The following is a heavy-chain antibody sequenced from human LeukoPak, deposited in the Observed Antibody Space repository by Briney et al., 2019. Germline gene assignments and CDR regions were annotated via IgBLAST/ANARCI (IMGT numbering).Heavy chain of an antibody. V-gene: IGHV3-21*01. J-gene: IGHJ4*02. CDR2: ISSSSSYI. D-gene: IGHD3-22*01. CDR1: GFTLSSFS. Sequence: RGGSLRLSCAASGFTLSSFSMNWVRQAPGKGLEWVSSISSSSSYIYYADSVKGRFTISRDNAKNSLYLQMNSLRAEDTAVYYCARGGYYDSSGPLEGWGQGTLVTVSS. CDR3: ARGGYYDSSGPLEG.